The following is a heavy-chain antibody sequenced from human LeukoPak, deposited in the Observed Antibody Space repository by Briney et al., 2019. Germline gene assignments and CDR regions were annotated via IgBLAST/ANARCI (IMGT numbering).Heavy chain of an antibody. Sequence: PGGSMRLSCAVSGFTFDDYGMSWVRQAPGKGLEWVSGINWNGGCTGYADSVKGRFTISRDNAKNSLYLQMNSLRAEDTALYYCARRDYDENAFDIWGQGTMVTVSS. CDR1: GFTFDDYG. V-gene: IGHV3-20*04. D-gene: IGHD4-17*01. CDR3: ARRDYDENAFDI. CDR2: INWNGGCT. J-gene: IGHJ3*02.